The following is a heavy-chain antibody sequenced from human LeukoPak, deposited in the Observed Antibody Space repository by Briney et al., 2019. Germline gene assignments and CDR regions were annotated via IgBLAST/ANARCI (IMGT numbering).Heavy chain of an antibody. V-gene: IGHV1-2*02. CDR3: ARPHLYYYYMDV. Sequence: ASVKVSCKASGYTFTDYYMHWVRQAPGQGLEWMGWINPNSGGTNYAQKFQGRVTMTRDTSISTAYMELSRLRSDDTAVYYCARPHLYYYYMDVWGKGTTVTISS. CDR2: INPNSGGT. CDR1: GYTFTDYY. J-gene: IGHJ6*03.